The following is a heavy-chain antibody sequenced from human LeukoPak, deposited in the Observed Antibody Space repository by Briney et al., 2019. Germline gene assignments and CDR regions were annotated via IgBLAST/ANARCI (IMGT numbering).Heavy chain of an antibody. J-gene: IGHJ4*02. V-gene: IGHV3-30*04. Sequence: PGGSLRLSCAASGFTFNSYAVHWVRQAPGKGLEWVAVISYDGSINFYSASVKGRFTISRDNSKNMLYLQMNSLRADDTALYFCARDRRYCSGGSCYFDYFFDYWGQGTLVTVSS. CDR3: ARDRRYCSGGSCYFDYFFDY. CDR2: ISYDGSIN. D-gene: IGHD2-15*01. CDR1: GFTFNSYA.